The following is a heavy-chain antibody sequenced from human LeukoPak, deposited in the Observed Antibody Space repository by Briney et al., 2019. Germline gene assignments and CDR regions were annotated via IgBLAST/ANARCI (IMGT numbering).Heavy chain of an antibody. CDR3: ARGIAAAGSDYEGMDV. CDR1: GGSFSGYY. CDR2: INHSGST. D-gene: IGHD6-13*01. V-gene: IGHV4-34*01. Sequence: SETLSLTCAVYGGSFSGYYWSWIRQPPGKGLEWIGEINHSGSTNYNPSLKSRVTISVDTSKNQFSLKLSSVTAAGTAVYYCARGIAAAGSDYEGMDVWGQGTTVTVSS. J-gene: IGHJ6*02.